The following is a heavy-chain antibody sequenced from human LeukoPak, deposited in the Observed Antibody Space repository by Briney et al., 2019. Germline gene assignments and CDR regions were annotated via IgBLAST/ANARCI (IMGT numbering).Heavy chain of an antibody. CDR2: ISSSSSTI. D-gene: IGHD3-3*01. CDR1: GFTFSSCS. Sequence: GGSLRLSCAASGFTFSSCSMNWVRQAPGKGLEWVSYISSSSSTIYYADSVKGRFTISRDNAKNSLYLQMNSLRAEDTAVYYCARGTIRFLEWLLQEVDYWGQGTLVTVSS. J-gene: IGHJ4*02. V-gene: IGHV3-48*01. CDR3: ARGTIRFLEWLLQEVDY.